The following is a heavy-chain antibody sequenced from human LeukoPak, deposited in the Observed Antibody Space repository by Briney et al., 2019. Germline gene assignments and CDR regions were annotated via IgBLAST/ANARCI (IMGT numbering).Heavy chain of an antibody. CDR1: GFTFGSYW. CDR3: ARRLLWFGELGYGMDV. J-gene: IGHJ6*04. CDR2: IKQDGSEK. Sequence: GGSLRLSCAASGFTFGSYWMSWVRQAPGKGLEWVANIKQDGSEKYYVDSVKGRFTISRDNAKNSLYLQMNSLRAEDTAVYYCARRLLWFGELGYGMDVWGKGTTVTVSS. V-gene: IGHV3-7*03. D-gene: IGHD3-10*01.